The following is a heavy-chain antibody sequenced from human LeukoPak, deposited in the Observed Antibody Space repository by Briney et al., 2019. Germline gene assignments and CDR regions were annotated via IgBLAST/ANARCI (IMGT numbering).Heavy chain of an antibody. Sequence: SETLSLTCAVYGGSFSSYYWSWIRQTPGKGPEWIAYIHYSGSTNYNPSLKSRVTISIDTSKNQFSLKLSSVTAADTAVYYCARDQTSKGDAFDIWGQGTMVTVSS. J-gene: IGHJ3*02. V-gene: IGHV4-59*01. CDR3: ARDQTSKGDAFDI. CDR1: GGSFSSYY. CDR2: IHYSGST.